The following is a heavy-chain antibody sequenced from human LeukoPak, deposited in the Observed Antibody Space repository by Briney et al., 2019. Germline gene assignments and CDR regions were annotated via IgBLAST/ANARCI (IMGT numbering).Heavy chain of an antibody. J-gene: IGHJ4*01. CDR3: ASSLDY. CDR1: GFTLSSYW. V-gene: IGHV3-7*03. Sequence: GGSLRLSCAASGFTLSSYWMSWVSQAPGKGLEWVANIKQDGSEKYYVDSVKGRFTISRDNAKNSLYLQMNSLRAEDTAVYYCASSLDYWGHGTLVTASS. CDR2: IKQDGSEK.